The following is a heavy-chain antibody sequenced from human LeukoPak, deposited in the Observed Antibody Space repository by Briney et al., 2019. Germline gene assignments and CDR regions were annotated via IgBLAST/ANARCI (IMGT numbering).Heavy chain of an antibody. CDR3: ARPPPYYYDSSGYLEDFAR. J-gene: IGHJ4*02. CDR1: GGSISSSSYY. V-gene: IGHV4-39*01. CDR2: IYYSGST. D-gene: IGHD3-22*01. Sequence: SEALSLTCTVSGGSISSSSYYWGWVRQPPGRWLEWNGSIYYSGSTYYNPSLKSRVTISVDTAKNQFSLKLSSVTAADTAVYYCARPPPYYYDSSGYLEDFARWGQGTLVTVSS.